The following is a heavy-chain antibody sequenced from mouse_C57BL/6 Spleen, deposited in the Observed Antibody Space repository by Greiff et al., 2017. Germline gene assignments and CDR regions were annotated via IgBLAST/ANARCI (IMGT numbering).Heavy chain of an antibody. J-gene: IGHJ2*01. Sequence: VQLQQSGAELVKPGASVKISCKASGYAFRSYWMNWVKQRPGKGLEWIGQIYPGDGDTNYNGKFKGKATLTADKSSSTAYMQLSSLTSEDSAVYCCARKGYKPYYCDYWGQGTTLTVSS. CDR2: IYPGDGDT. D-gene: IGHD3-2*02. CDR3: ARKGYKPYYCDY. V-gene: IGHV1-80*01. CDR1: GYAFRSYW.